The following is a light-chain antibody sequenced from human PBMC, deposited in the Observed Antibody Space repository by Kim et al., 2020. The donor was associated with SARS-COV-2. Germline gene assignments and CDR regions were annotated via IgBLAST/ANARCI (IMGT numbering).Light chain of an antibody. J-gene: IGLJ2*01. CDR3: QTWGTGIPV. Sequence: TVNLTCTLTSAQSSYTIACHQQQPEKGPRYLMKVNGDGSHLKGDGLPDRFSGSSSGAERYLTISRLQSEDEADYYCQTWGTGIPVFGGGTQLTVL. CDR2: VNGDGSH. CDR1: SAQSSYT. V-gene: IGLV4-69*01.